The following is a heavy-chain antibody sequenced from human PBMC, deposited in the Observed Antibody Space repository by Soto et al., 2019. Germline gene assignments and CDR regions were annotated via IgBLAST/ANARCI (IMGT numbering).Heavy chain of an antibody. Sequence: SETLSLTCAVNGGSFAGYYGAWIRQSPEKGLEWIGEISHSGTTKYNPSLKSRVTISVDTSKNQFSLKLSPVTAADTGMYYCARNGGNTWYYFDSWGQGTVVT. CDR1: GGSFAGYY. J-gene: IGHJ4*02. V-gene: IGHV4-34*01. CDR2: ISHSGTT. D-gene: IGHD6-13*01. CDR3: ARNGGNTWYYFDS.